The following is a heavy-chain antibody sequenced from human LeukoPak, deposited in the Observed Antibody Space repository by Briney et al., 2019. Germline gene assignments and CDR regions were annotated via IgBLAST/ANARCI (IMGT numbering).Heavy chain of an antibody. CDR3: AKGSAWELLVPFDY. J-gene: IGHJ4*02. D-gene: IGHD3-10*01. CDR2: INSDGSTT. CDR1: GFTFSSYW. V-gene: IGHV3-74*01. Sequence: QAAGSLRLSCAASGFTFSSYWMHWVRQAPGKGLVWVSNINSDGSTTTYADSVKGRFTISRDNAENTLYLQMNSLRAEDTALYYCAKGSAWELLVPFDYWGQGTLVTVSS.